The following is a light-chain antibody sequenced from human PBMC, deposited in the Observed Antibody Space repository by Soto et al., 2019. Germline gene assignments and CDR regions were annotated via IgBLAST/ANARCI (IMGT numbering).Light chain of an antibody. J-gene: IGKJ1*01. CDR3: QQSYTTPWT. V-gene: IGKV1-39*01. CDR1: QSISSY. Sequence: DIQMTQSPSSLSASVGDTVIIACRASQSISSYLNWYHQKPGKAPKLLIYSASSLQSGVPSRFSGSGSGTDFTLTISSLQPEDFATYYCQQSYTTPWTFGLGTKVEIK. CDR2: SAS.